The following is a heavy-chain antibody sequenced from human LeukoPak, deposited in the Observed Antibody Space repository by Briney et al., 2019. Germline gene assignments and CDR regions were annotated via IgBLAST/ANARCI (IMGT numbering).Heavy chain of an antibody. CDR2: INPSGGTT. CDR3: ARVRVRGLRTNAFDI. J-gene: IGHJ3*02. D-gene: IGHD3-10*01. V-gene: IGHV1-46*01. Sequence: ASVKVSWKASGYTFTTYYMHWVRQAPGQGLEWMGIINPSGGTTGYAQKFQGRLTMTRDTSTTTVYMEMSSLRSEDTAVYYCARVRVRGLRTNAFDIWGQGTMVTVSS. CDR1: GYTFTTYY.